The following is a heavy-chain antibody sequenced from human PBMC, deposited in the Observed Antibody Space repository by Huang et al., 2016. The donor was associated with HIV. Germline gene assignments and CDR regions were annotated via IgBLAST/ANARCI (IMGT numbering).Heavy chain of an antibody. CDR2: IRWNSGDR. CDR1: GFKFDDYA. V-gene: IGHV3-9*01. D-gene: IGHD6-19*01. Sequence: EVQLEEFGGRLVQPGRSLRLSCATYGFKFDDYAMHWVRQGPGGGLEWGSGIRWNSGDRLYADSVRGRFAISRDNAVKSLYLQMDSLRREDTALYYCVKDRRMRGSGWTFFDNWGQGTLVDVSS. CDR3: VKDRRMRGSGWTFFDN. J-gene: IGHJ4*02.